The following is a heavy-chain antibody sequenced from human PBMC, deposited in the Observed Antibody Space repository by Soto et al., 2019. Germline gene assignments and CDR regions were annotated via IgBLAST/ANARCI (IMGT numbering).Heavy chain of an antibody. CDR3: ARAFVDTAMAMDYYYGMDV. CDR2: INAGNGNT. V-gene: IGHV1-3*01. J-gene: IGHJ6*02. Sequence: ASVKVSCKASGYTFTSYAMHWVRQAPGQRLEWMGWINAGNGNTKYSQKFQGRVTITRDTSASTAYMELSSLRSEDTAVYYCARAFVDTAMAMDYYYGMDVWGQGTTVTVSS. D-gene: IGHD5-18*01. CDR1: GYTFTSYA.